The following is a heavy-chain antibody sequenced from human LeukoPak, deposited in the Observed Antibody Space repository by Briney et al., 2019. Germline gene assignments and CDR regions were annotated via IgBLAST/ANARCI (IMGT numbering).Heavy chain of an antibody. CDR3: ARLSRRIAAARSY. Sequence: SETLSLTCTVSGGSISSSSYYWGWIRQPPGQGLEWIGSIYYSGSTYYNPSLKSRVTISVDTSKNQFSLKLSSVTAADTAVYYCARLSRRIAAARSYWGQGTLVTVSS. V-gene: IGHV4-39*01. D-gene: IGHD6-13*01. CDR2: IYYSGST. CDR1: GGSISSSSYY. J-gene: IGHJ4*02.